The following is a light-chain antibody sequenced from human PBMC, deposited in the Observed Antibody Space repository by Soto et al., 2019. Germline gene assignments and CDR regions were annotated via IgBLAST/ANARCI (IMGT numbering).Light chain of an antibody. CDR3: QQSYTLSPLT. J-gene: IGKJ4*01. CDR2: AAS. V-gene: IGKV1-39*01. Sequence: IQMTQCPSSLYASLEDKVIINCRASQSISSYLNWYQQKPGKPPKVLISAASSLQRGVPSRFSGSGSGTDFTLTISSLHPEDFATYYCQQSYTLSPLTFGGGTKVDIK. CDR1: QSISSY.